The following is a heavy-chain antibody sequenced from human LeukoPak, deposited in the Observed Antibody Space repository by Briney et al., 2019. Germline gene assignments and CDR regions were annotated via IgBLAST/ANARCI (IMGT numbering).Heavy chain of an antibody. Sequence: PGGSLRLSCAASGFTFSSYEMNWVRQAPGKGLEWVSYISSSGSTIYYADSVKGRFTISRDNAKNSLYLQMNSLRAEDTAVYYCAKGQRGYCSSTSCYSYYYYYMDVWGKGTTVTVSS. V-gene: IGHV3-48*03. J-gene: IGHJ6*03. D-gene: IGHD2-2*02. CDR3: AKGQRGYCSSTSCYSYYYYYMDV. CDR2: ISSSGSTI. CDR1: GFTFSSYE.